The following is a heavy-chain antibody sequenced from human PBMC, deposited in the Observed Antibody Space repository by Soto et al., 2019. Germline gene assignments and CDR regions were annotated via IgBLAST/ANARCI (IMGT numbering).Heavy chain of an antibody. D-gene: IGHD3-10*01. V-gene: IGHV4-34*01. CDR3: ARGRGRWFGDLYWRRLSSFDY. CDR2: INHSGST. CDR1: GGSFSGYY. Sequence: QVQLQQWGAGLLKPSETLSLTCAVYGGSFSGYYWSWIRQPPGKGLEWIGEINHSGSTNYTPSLMRRVTISVDTSKNQLSLKLSSVTAADTAVYYCARGRGRWFGDLYWRRLSSFDYWGQGTLVTVSS. J-gene: IGHJ4*02.